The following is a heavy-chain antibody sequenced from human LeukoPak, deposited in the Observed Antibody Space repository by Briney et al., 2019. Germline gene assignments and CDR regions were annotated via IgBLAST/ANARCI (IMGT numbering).Heavy chain of an antibody. V-gene: IGHV1-2*02. CDR2: INPDSGGT. Sequence: ASVKVSCKTSGYTFTDYYLHWVRQAPGQGLEWMGWINPDSGGTSSAQKFQGRVTMTRDTSITTVYMEVTWLTSDDTAIYYCARADRLDGGPYLIGPWGQGTLVTVSS. CDR1: GYTFTDYY. CDR3: ARADRLDGGPYLIGP. D-gene: IGHD2-21*01. J-gene: IGHJ5*02.